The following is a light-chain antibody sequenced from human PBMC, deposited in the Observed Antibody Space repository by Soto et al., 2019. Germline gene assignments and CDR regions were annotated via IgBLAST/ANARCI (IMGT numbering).Light chain of an antibody. Sequence: DIQMTQSPSTLSASVGDRVSITCRASQSIGSWLAWYQQKPGKAPKLLMYKASSLESGVPSRFSGSGSATDFTLTISSLQSDDFATYYCQQYDTYPWTFGQGTKVDIK. CDR1: QSIGSW. V-gene: IGKV1-5*03. CDR2: KAS. J-gene: IGKJ1*01. CDR3: QQYDTYPWT.